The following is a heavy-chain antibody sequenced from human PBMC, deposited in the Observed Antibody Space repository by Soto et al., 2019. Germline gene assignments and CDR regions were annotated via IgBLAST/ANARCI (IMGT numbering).Heavy chain of an antibody. Sequence: GGSLRLSCAASGFTFSSYAMHWVRQAPGKGLEWVAVISYDGSNKYYADSVKGRFTISRDNSKNTLYLQMNSLRAEDTAVYYCARESKWLADYYYYGMDVCGQGTTVTVSS. CDR2: ISYDGSNK. CDR1: GFTFSSYA. CDR3: ARESKWLADYYYYGMDV. D-gene: IGHD6-19*01. V-gene: IGHV3-30-3*01. J-gene: IGHJ6*02.